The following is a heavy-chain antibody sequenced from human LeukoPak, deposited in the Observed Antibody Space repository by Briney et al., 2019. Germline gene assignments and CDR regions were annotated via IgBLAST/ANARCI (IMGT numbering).Heavy chain of an antibody. CDR3: ATSVGYDSSGSPYFDY. J-gene: IGHJ4*02. V-gene: IGHV3-30*03. CDR1: GFTFSSYG. Sequence: GGSLRLSCAASGFTFSSYGMHWVRQVPGKGLEWVAVISYDGSNKYYADSVKGRFTISRDNSKNTLYLQMNSLRAEDTAVYYCATSVGYDSSGSPYFDYWGQGTLVTVSS. D-gene: IGHD3-22*01. CDR2: ISYDGSNK.